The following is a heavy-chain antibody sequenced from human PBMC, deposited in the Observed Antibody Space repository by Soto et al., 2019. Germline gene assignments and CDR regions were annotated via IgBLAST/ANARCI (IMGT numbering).Heavy chain of an antibody. CDR1: GYTFTSYG. CDR2: ISAYNGNT. J-gene: IGHJ5*02. Sequence: ASLKVSCKASGYTFTSYGISWVRQAPGQGLEWMGWISAYNGNTNYAQKLQGRVTMTTDTSTSTAYMELRSLRSDDTAVYYCARDYFTMVRGVILSWFDPWGQGTLVTVSS. V-gene: IGHV1-18*01. D-gene: IGHD3-10*01. CDR3: ARDYFTMVRGVILSWFDP.